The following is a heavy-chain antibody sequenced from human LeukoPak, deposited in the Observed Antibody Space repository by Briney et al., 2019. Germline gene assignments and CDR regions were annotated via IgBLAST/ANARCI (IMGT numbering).Heavy chain of an antibody. CDR3: ARDSGDGSGSYYPYGMDV. Sequence: GGSLRLSCAASGFTFSSYWMYWVRQAPGKGLVCVSRINSDGSRTNYADSAKGRFTISRDNAENSLYLQMNSLRAEDTAVYYCARDSGDGSGSYYPYGMDVWGQGTTVTVSS. V-gene: IGHV3-74*01. D-gene: IGHD3-10*01. J-gene: IGHJ6*02. CDR1: GFTFSSYW. CDR2: INSDGSRT.